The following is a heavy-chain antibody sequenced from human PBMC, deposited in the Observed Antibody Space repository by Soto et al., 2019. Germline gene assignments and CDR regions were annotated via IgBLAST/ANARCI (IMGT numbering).Heavy chain of an antibody. CDR2: ISSNGGST. CDR1: GFTFSSYA. D-gene: IGHD3-16*01. J-gene: IGHJ6*03. CDR3: ARDSERFGYYYYYMDV. V-gene: IGHV3-64*01. Sequence: GGSLRLSCAASGFTFSSYAMHWVRQAPGKGLEYVSAISSNGGSTYYANSVKGRFTISRDNSKNTLYLQMGSLRAEDMAVYYCARDSERFGYYYYYMDVWGKGTTVTVSS.